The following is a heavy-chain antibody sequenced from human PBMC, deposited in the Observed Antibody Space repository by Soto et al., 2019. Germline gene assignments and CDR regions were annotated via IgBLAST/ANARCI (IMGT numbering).Heavy chain of an antibody. D-gene: IGHD6-6*01. CDR3: AKDPARYSSSSGWFDP. CDR2: ISGSGGST. V-gene: IGHV3-23*01. Sequence: EVQLLESGGGLVQPGGSLRLSCAASGFTFSSYAMSWVRQAPGKGLEWVSAISGSGGSTSYADSVKGRFTISRDNSKNTLYLQMNSLRAEDTAVYYCAKDPARYSSSSGWFDPWGQGTLVTVSS. CDR1: GFTFSSYA. J-gene: IGHJ5*02.